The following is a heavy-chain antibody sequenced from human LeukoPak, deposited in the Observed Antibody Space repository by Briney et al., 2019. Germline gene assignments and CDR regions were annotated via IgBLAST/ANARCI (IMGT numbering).Heavy chain of an antibody. D-gene: IGHD6-13*01. Sequence: GGSLRLSCAASGFTFNTYSMNWVRQAPGKGLEWVSHISSSSSTLYYADSVKGRFTISRDNAKTSLYLQMNSLRDEDTAVYYCAGVEQQPRAVCGMDVWGPGTTVTVSS. CDR3: AGVEQQPRAVCGMDV. CDR2: ISSSSSTL. J-gene: IGHJ6*02. CDR1: GFTFNTYS. V-gene: IGHV3-48*02.